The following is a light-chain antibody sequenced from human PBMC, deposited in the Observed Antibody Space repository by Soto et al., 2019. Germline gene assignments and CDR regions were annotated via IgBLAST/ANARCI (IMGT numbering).Light chain of an antibody. V-gene: IGLV2-14*01. CDR1: SSDVGGCNF. Sequence: QSVLTQPASVSGSPGQSITISCTGTSSDVGGCNFVSWYQQHPDKAPKLMIYDVTNRPSGVSNRFSGSKSGNTASLTISGLQAEDEADYYCCSYAGSTTHYVFGTGTKVTVL. CDR2: DVT. CDR3: CSYAGSTTHYV. J-gene: IGLJ1*01.